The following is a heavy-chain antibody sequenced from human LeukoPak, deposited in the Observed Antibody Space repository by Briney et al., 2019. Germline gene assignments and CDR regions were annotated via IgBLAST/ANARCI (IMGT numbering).Heavy chain of an antibody. CDR2: IIPILGIA. CDR1: GYTFSTYL. CDR3: ARDLSAWSGTKNFDY. D-gene: IGHD3-3*01. J-gene: IGHJ4*02. V-gene: IGHV1-69*04. Sequence: SVKVSCKASGYTFSTYLMHWVRQAPGQGLEWMGRIIPILGIANYAQKFQGRVTITADKSTSTAYMELSSLRSEDTAVYYCARDLSAWSGTKNFDYWGQGTLVTVSS.